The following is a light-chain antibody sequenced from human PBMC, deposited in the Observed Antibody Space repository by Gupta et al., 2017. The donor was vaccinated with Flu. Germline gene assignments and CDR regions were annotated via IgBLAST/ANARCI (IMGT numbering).Light chain of an antibody. CDR2: DED. CDR3: ATWDGSLNGFYV. V-gene: IGLV1-44*01. J-gene: IGLJ3*02. Sequence: QSVLTLPPSASGTPGPGVPITCSGSLPNIGSNPVNWYQHIPGKAPRLVIYDEDQRPSGVPDRFSGSTSGNSASLAISGLQSDDEADFYCATWDGSLNGFYVFGGGTKLTVL. CDR1: LPNIGSNP.